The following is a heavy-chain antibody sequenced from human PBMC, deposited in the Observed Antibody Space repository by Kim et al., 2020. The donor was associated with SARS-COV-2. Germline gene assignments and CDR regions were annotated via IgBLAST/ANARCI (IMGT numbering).Heavy chain of an antibody. Sequence: SETLSLTCAVSGASMIGRKYAWNWIRQTPDRRLEWLGSIGDTGKTQYNASLKSRIVLSVNLSKSEFSLNLTSVTATDSAVYFCARSSSLLNHWGRGALVTVS. CDR1: GASMIGRKYA. D-gene: IGHD6-6*01. CDR3: ARSSSLLNH. V-gene: IGHV4-39*01. J-gene: IGHJ4*02. CDR2: IGDTGKT.